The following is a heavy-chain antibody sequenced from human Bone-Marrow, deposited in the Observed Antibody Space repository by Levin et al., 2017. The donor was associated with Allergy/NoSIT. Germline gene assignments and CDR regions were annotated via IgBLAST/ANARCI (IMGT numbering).Heavy chain of an antibody. J-gene: IGHJ4*02. V-gene: IGHV3-23*01. CDR3: ARISGLRVLYYFDY. CDR2: MSGSATNI. Sequence: ETLSLTCAASGFTFSSFAMSWVRQAPGKGLEWVSSMSGSATNIYYADSVKGRFTISRDNSNNTLYLQMNSLRAEDTAICYCARISGLRVLYYFDYWGQGTLATVSS. CDR1: GFTFSSFA.